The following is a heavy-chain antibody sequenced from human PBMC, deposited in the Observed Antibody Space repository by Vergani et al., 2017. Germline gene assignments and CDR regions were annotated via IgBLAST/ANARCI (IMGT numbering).Heavy chain of an antibody. V-gene: IGHV3-20*04. CDR1: GFTFDDYG. Sequence: EVQLVESGGGVVRPGGSLRLSCAASGFTFDDYGMSWVRQAPGKGLEWVSGINWNGGSTGYADSVKGRFTISRDNAKNSLYLQMNSLRAEDTALYYCARDEVVGDYDFWSGPTPFDYWGQGTLVTVSS. D-gene: IGHD3-3*01. CDR2: INWNGGST. CDR3: ARDEVVGDYDFWSGPTPFDY. J-gene: IGHJ4*02.